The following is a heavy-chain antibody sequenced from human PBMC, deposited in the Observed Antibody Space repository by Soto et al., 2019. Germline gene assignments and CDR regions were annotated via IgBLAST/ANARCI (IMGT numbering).Heavy chain of an antibody. CDR1: GHSFTTYW. J-gene: IGHJ4*02. V-gene: IGHV5-51*01. Sequence: GESLKISCKGSGHSFTTYWIGWVRQMPGKGLEWMGIIYPGDSDTRYSPSFQGQVTMTWDTSITTAYLDLTRLTTNDTATYFCATWVDYGDFEGFDFWGQGTLVTVSS. D-gene: IGHD4-17*01. CDR2: IYPGDSDT. CDR3: ATWVDYGDFEGFDF.